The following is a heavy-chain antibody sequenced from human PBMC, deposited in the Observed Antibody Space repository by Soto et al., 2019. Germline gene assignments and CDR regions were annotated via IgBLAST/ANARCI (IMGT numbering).Heavy chain of an antibody. V-gene: IGHV3-33*01. CDR3: ARDAGITMVPRNPDI. CDR1: GFTFSSYG. Sequence: QVQLVESGGGVVQPGRSLRLSCAASGFTFSSYGMHWVRQAPGKGLEWVAVIWYDGSNKYYADSVKGRFTISRDNSKNTLYLQMNSLRAEDTAVYYCARDAGITMVPRNPDIWGQGTMVTVSS. J-gene: IGHJ3*02. CDR2: IWYDGSNK. D-gene: IGHD3-10*01.